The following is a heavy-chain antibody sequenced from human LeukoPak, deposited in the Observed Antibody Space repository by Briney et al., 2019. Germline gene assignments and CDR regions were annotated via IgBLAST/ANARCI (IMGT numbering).Heavy chain of an antibody. CDR1: GFTFSSYA. J-gene: IGHJ4*02. V-gene: IGHV3-23*01. D-gene: IGHD3-10*01. CDR2: IGGSGGST. Sequence: QPGGSLRLSCAASGFTFSSYAMSWVRQAPGKGLEWVSAIGGSGGSTYYADSVKGRFTISRDNSKNTLYLQMNSLRAEDTAVYYCAKGWLGTNTHFDYWGQGTLVTVSS. CDR3: AKGWLGTNTHFDY.